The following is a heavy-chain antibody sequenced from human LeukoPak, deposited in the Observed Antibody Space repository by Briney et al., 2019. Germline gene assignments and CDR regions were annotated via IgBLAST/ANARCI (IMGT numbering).Heavy chain of an antibody. CDR1: GDSFSSNNAT. Sequence: SQTLSLTCALSGDSFSSNNATWNWIRQSPSRGLQWLGRTYYRSKWYNDYAVSVKSRITVNPDTSKNQFSLQLNSVTPEDTAVYYCARDRAVAGTINWLDPWGQGTLVTVSS. V-gene: IGHV6-1*01. CDR2: TYYRSKWYN. J-gene: IGHJ5*02. CDR3: ARDRAVAGTINWLDP. D-gene: IGHD6-19*01.